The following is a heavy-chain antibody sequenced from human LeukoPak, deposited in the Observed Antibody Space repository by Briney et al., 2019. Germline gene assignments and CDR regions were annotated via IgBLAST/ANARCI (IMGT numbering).Heavy chain of an antibody. CDR1: GFTFSDYY. CDR3: AKDDYGDPRAWGY. D-gene: IGHD4-17*01. CDR2: ISSSGSTI. J-gene: IGHJ4*02. Sequence: GGSLRLSCAASGFTFSDYYMSWIRQAPGKGLEWVSYISSSGSTIYYADSVKGRFTISRDNSKNTLYLQMNSLRAEDTAVYYCAKDDYGDPRAWGYWGQGTLVTVSS. V-gene: IGHV3-11*04.